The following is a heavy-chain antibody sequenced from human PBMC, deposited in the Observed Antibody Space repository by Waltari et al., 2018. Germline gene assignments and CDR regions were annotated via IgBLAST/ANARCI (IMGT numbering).Heavy chain of an antibody. CDR1: GGSFSGYY. J-gene: IGHJ6*02. Sequence: QVQLQQWGAGLLKPSETLSLTCAVYGGSFSGYYWSWIRQPPGKGLEWIGEINHRGSTNYNPFLKSRVTISVDTSKNQFSLKLSSVTAADTAVYYCARQTYYYDSSGYYRPNYYYGMDVWGQGTTVTVSS. CDR2: INHRGST. CDR3: ARQTYYYDSSGYYRPNYYYGMDV. D-gene: IGHD3-22*01. V-gene: IGHV4-34*01.